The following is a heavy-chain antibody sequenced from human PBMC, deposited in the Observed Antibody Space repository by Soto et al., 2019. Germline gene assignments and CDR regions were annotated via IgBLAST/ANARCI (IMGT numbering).Heavy chain of an antibody. D-gene: IGHD6-19*01. Sequence: ASVKVSCKASGYTFTNYNIHWVRQAPGQRPEWMGWINPVYGKAKYAQKFQGRVTITADESTSTAYMQLSSLRSEDTAVYYCAREGDVAVSSDALDIWGQGTMVTVSS. J-gene: IGHJ3*02. CDR1: GYTFTNYN. CDR3: AREGDVAVSSDALDI. V-gene: IGHV1-3*01. CDR2: INPVYGKA.